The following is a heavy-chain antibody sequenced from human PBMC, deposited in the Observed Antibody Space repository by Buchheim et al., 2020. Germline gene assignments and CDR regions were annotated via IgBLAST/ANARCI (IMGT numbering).Heavy chain of an antibody. CDR3: ARHFRDVSYYYGSGSGLGHYYYYMDV. CDR1: GYSFTSYW. D-gene: IGHD3-10*01. Sequence: EVQLVQSGAEVKKPGESLKISCKGSGYSFTSYWIGWVRQMPGKGLEWMGIIYPGDSDTRYSPSFQGQVTISADKSISTAYLQWSSLKASDTAMYYCARHFRDVSYYYGSGSGLGHYYYYMDVWGKGTT. J-gene: IGHJ6*03. CDR2: IYPGDSDT. V-gene: IGHV5-51*01.